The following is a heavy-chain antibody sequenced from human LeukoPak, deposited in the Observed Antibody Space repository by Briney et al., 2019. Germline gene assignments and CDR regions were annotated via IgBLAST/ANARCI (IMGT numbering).Heavy chain of an antibody. J-gene: IGHJ4*02. CDR1: GFSFSSYA. V-gene: IGHV3-30-3*01. CDR2: ISYAGSNE. D-gene: IGHD2-15*01. Sequence: PGGSLRLSCAASGFSFSSYAMYWVRQAPGKGLEWLTLISYAGSNEYYADSVKGRFTISRDNSKNTLYLQMNSLRPEDMAMYYCARVGSTCDHWGQGTLVTVSS. CDR3: ARVGSTCDH.